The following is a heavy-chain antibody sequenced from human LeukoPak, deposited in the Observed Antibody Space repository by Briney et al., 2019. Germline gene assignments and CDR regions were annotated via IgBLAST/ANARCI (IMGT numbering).Heavy chain of an antibody. D-gene: IGHD3-10*01. Sequence: SETLSLACAVYGGSFSGYYWSWIRQPPGKGLEWIGEINHSGSTNYNPSLKSRVTISVDTSKNQFSLKLSSVTAADTAVYYCARGLRPSGSYRNRFDPWGQGTLVTVSS. V-gene: IGHV4-34*01. CDR3: ARGLRPSGSYRNRFDP. J-gene: IGHJ5*02. CDR2: INHSGST. CDR1: GGSFSGYY.